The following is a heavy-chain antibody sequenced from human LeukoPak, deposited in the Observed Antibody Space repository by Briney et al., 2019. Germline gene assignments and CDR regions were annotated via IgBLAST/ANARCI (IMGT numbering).Heavy chain of an antibody. J-gene: IGHJ4*02. CDR1: GFTFISYW. Sequence: WGSLRLSCAASGFTFISYWMHWVRQAPGEGLVWVSRINRDGSITSYADSVKGRFTISRDDAKNTLYLHMNSLRAEDTAVYYCARESGSGSQIDYWGQGTLVTVSS. V-gene: IGHV3-74*01. CDR2: INRDGSIT. D-gene: IGHD3-10*01. CDR3: ARESGSGSQIDY.